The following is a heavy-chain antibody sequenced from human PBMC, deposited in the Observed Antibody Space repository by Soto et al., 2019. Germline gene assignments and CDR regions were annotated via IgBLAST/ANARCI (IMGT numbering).Heavy chain of an antibody. CDR3: ARDAPQIEAAAGMRSYYGMDV. Sequence: GASVKVSCKASGGTFSSYAISWVRQAPGQGLEWMGGIIPIFGTANYAQKFQGRVTITADESTSTAYMELSSLRSEDTAVYYCARDAPQIEAAAGMRSYYGMDVCGQRTTVTVCS. CDR1: GGTFSSYA. V-gene: IGHV1-69*13. CDR2: IIPIFGTA. D-gene: IGHD6-13*01. J-gene: IGHJ6*02.